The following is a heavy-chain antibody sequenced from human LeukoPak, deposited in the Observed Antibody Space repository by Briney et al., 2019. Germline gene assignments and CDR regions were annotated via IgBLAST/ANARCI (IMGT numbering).Heavy chain of an antibody. J-gene: IGHJ4*02. Sequence: GGSLRLSCAASGFIVSSNYMSWVRQAPGKGLEWVSVIYSGGSTYYADSVKGRFTISRDNSKNTLYLQMNSLRAEDTAVYYCARMDTAPFDYWGQGTLVTVSS. CDR2: IYSGGST. CDR3: ARMDTAPFDY. D-gene: IGHD5-18*01. CDR1: GFIVSSNY. V-gene: IGHV3-53*01.